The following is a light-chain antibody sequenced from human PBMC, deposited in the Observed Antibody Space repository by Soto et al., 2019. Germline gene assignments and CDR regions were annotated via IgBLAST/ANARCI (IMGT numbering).Light chain of an antibody. CDR3: QQVHAWPLT. J-gene: IGKJ4*01. V-gene: IGKV1-9*01. CDR1: QGIDSH. Sequence: IQLTQSPSSLSASVGDRVTITCRASQGIDSHLAWYQQKPGKAPKLLIYLAPTLQSGVPSRFSGSGSGTHFTLTISSLQPDDFAAYYCQQVHAWPLTFGGGTKVEIK. CDR2: LAP.